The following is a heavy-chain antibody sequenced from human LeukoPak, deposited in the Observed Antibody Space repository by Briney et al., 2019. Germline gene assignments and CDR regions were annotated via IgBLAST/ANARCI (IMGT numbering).Heavy chain of an antibody. CDR3: ARDQQKQQLIPSSYGMDV. Sequence: HPGGSLRLSCAVSGITLSNYGMTWVRQAPGKGLEWVAGISDTGGRTNYADSVKGRFTISRDNPKNTLYLQMNSLRAEDTAVYYCARDQQKQQLIPSSYGMDVWGQGTTVTVSS. D-gene: IGHD6-13*01. CDR1: GITLSNYG. CDR2: ISDTGGRT. V-gene: IGHV3-23*01. J-gene: IGHJ6*02.